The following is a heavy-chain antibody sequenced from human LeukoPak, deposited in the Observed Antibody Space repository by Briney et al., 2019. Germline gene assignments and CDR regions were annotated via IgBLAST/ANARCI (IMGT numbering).Heavy chain of an antibody. J-gene: IGHJ4*02. D-gene: IGHD4-11*01. CDR3: AHLTTITPFDY. Sequence: PVKVSCKASGGTFSSYTISWVRQAPGQGLEWMGRIIPIFGIANYAQKFQGRVTITADKSTSTAYMELGSLRSEDTAVYYCAHLTTITPFDYWGQGTLVTVSS. CDR2: IIPIFGIA. CDR1: GGTFSSYT. V-gene: IGHV1-69*02.